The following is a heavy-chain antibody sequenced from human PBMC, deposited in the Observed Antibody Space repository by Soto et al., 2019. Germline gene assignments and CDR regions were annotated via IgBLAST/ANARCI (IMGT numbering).Heavy chain of an antibody. D-gene: IGHD3-16*01. Sequence: SETLSLTCTVSGGSISSSSYYWGWIRQPPGKGLEWIGSIYYSGSTYYNPSLKSRVTISVDTSKNQFSLKLSSVTAADTAVYYCARSPDDLRPGWFDPWGQGTLVTVSS. J-gene: IGHJ5*02. CDR3: ARSPDDLRPGWFDP. CDR1: GGSISSSSYY. CDR2: IYYSGST. V-gene: IGHV4-39*01.